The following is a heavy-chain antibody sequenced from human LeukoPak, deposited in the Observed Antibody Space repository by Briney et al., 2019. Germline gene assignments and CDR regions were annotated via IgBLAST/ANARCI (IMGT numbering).Heavy chain of an antibody. Sequence: GGSLRLSCAASGFTFSDYYMSWIRQAPGKGLEWVSYISSSGSTIYYADSVKGRFTISRDNAKNSLYLQMNSLRAEDTAVYYCATHMATTKNWYFDLWGRGTLVTVSS. D-gene: IGHD5-12*01. CDR3: ATHMATTKNWYFDL. CDR1: GFTFSDYY. J-gene: IGHJ2*01. V-gene: IGHV3-11*01. CDR2: ISSSGSTI.